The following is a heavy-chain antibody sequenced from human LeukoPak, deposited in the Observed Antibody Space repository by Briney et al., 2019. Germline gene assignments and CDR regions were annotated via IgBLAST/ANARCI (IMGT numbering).Heavy chain of an antibody. CDR1: GFTFSNYA. J-gene: IGHJ4*02. Sequence: GESLKISCAASGFTFSNYAMHWVHQPPGKGLELVSVIYNNGGSTYYANSVKGRFTISRDNSKNTLYLQMGSLRAEDMAVYYCARDGAYCGGDCYPTFDFDYWGQGTLVTVSS. CDR2: IYNNGGST. D-gene: IGHD2-21*02. CDR3: ARDGAYCGGDCYPTFDFDY. V-gene: IGHV3-64*01.